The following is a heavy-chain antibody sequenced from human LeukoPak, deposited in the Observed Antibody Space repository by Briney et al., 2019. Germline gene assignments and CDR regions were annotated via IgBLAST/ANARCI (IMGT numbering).Heavy chain of an antibody. CDR3: ASRTTLGY. CDR2: IYKAGNT. Sequence: GGSLRLSCAASGFTVSSNYMNWVRQAPGRGPEWVSVIYKAGNTFYADSVKGRFTISRDNAKNSLYLQMNSLRAEDTAVYYCASRTTLGYWGQGTLVTVSS. J-gene: IGHJ4*02. CDR1: GFTVSSNY. V-gene: IGHV3-53*01. D-gene: IGHD1-1*01.